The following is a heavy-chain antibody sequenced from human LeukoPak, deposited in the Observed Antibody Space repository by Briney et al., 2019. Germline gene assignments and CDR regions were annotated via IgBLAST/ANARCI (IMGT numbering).Heavy chain of an antibody. D-gene: IGHD6-19*01. V-gene: IGHV4-39*01. CDR1: GDSISSSGYY. CDR2: IFYTGNT. Sequence: SETLSLTCSVSGDSISSSGYYWGWIRQPPGKGLEWIGSIFYTGNTYYNPSLKSRVTISVDSSKSQFSLKLSSVTAADSAIYYCARSSISAWYLESQYSFDYWGQGTLVTVSS. J-gene: IGHJ4*02. CDR3: ARSSISAWYLESQYSFDY.